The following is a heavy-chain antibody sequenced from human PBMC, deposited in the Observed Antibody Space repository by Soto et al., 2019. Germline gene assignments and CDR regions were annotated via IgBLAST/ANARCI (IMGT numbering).Heavy chain of an antibody. CDR2: IFYSGST. CDR3: ARQPTTADIDLWFAP. V-gene: IGHV4-39*01. D-gene: IGHD2-2*01. CDR1: GGSISSSRSY. Sequence: QLQLQAAGPGLVKASETLSLTCTVSGGSISSSRSYWAWIRQPPGKGLAWMANIFYSGSTYYNPSLASRVSVSVDTSKHQFSLNLRSVTAADTAVYYCARQPTTADIDLWFAPWRQGTLVTVSS. J-gene: IGHJ5*02.